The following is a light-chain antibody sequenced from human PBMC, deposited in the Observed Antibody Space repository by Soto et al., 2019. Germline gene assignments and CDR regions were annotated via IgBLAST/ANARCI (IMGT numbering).Light chain of an antibody. CDR2: GAS. Sequence: EIVLTQSTGTLSLSPGERATLSCRASQSVTSSYLAWYQQKPGQAPRLLIYGASSRATGLADRFSGSGSGTDFTLTISGLEPDDFAVYYCQQYSSTPLTFGGGTRLEI. J-gene: IGKJ5*01. CDR1: QSVTSSY. V-gene: IGKV3-20*01. CDR3: QQYSSTPLT.